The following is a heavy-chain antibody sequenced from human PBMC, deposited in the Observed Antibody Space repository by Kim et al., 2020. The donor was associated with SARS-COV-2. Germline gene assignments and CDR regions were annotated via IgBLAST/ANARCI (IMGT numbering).Heavy chain of an antibody. CDR1: GYAFNSYA. CDR3: ARLGMAVAGDYSYYYGMDV. CDR2: ISAYNGNT. J-gene: IGHJ6*02. D-gene: IGHD6-19*01. V-gene: IGHV1-18*01. Sequence: ASVKVSCKTSGYAFNSYAISWVRQAPGQRLEWMGWISAYNGNTKYAQKFQGRVTMTTDTSTSIAHMELRILRPDDAAVYYCARLGMAVAGDYSYYYGMDVWGQGTTVTVS.